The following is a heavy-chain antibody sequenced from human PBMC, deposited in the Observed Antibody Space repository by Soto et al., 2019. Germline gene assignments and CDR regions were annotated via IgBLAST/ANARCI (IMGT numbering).Heavy chain of an antibody. V-gene: IGHV1-24*01. CDR1: GYTITELS. J-gene: IGHJ4*02. D-gene: IGHD5-12*01. Sequence: ASVKVSCKVSGYTITELSMHWVRQAPGKGLEWMGGFDPEDGETIYAQKFQGRVTMTEDTSTDTAYMELSSLRSEDTAVYYCATDRQMATNYGFDYWGQGTLVTVS. CDR3: ATDRQMATNYGFDY. CDR2: FDPEDGET.